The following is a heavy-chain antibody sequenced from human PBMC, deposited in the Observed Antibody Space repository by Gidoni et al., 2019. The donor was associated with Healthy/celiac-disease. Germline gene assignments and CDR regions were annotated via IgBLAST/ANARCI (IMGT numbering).Heavy chain of an antibody. V-gene: IGHV3-21*01. CDR3: ARNGDLHGFDY. D-gene: IGHD4-17*01. J-gene: IGHJ4*02. CDR2: ISTGSNYI. Sequence: EVQMVESGGGLVKPGGSLGLSCAASGFTFSSYSMNWARQAPGKGLEWVSSISTGSNYIYYADSVKGRFTISRDNAKNSLYLQMNSLRAEDTAVYYCARNGDLHGFDYWGQGTLVTVSS. CDR1: GFTFSSYS.